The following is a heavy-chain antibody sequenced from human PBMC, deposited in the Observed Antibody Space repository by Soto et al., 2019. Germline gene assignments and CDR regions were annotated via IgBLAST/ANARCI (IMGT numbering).Heavy chain of an antibody. V-gene: IGHV1-18*01. J-gene: IGHJ6*02. Sequence: QVQLVQSGDEVRKPGSSVKVSCKASGYIFVNYGIAWVRQAPGQGLEWMGWISPYSGNTHYASKVQGRLTMTTDTXXCKAYMDLGSLTSDDTAVYYCAVMDNYVTPTPQDVWGQGTTVTVSS. D-gene: IGHD3-16*01. CDR2: ISPYSGNT. CDR1: GYIFVNYG. CDR3: AVMDNYVTPTPQDV.